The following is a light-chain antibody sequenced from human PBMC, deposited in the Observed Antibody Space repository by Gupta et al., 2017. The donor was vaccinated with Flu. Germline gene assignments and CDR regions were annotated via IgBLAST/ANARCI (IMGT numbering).Light chain of an antibody. CDR1: QSISNY. J-gene: IGKJ4*01. V-gene: IGKV3-11*01. CDR2: DAS. Sequence: FIQHTATAPLSEGERATLSCRASQSISNYLAWYQQKPGQPPRLLIYDASSSATDIPARCIGSWSGTDFTSTISSPEPEDFAVDYCQQRYSWPPRTFGGGTKVEI. CDR3: QQRYSWPPRT.